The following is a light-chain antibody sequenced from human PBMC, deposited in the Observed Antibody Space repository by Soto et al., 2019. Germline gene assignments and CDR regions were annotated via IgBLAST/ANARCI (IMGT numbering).Light chain of an antibody. CDR1: QSVNNN. Sequence: EIIVTQSPATLSVSPGERATLSCRASQSVNNNLAWYQQKPGQPPRLLIYGASTSATGIPARFGGSGYGTEFTHTISSLQSEDFAIYYCQQYNDWPLLTFGGGNKVEIK. CDR3: QQYNDWPLLT. V-gene: IGKV3-15*01. CDR2: GAS. J-gene: IGKJ4*01.